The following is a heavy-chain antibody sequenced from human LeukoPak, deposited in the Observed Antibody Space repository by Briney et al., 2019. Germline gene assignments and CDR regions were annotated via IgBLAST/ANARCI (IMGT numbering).Heavy chain of an antibody. CDR2: IIPILGIA. CDR3: AITRHHAFDI. J-gene: IGHJ3*02. V-gene: IGHV1-69*04. D-gene: IGHD3-10*01. CDR1: GGTFSSYA. Sequence: GASVKVSCKASGGTFSSYAISWVRQAPGQGLEWMGRIIPILGIAKYAQKFQGRVTMTRDTSTSTVYMELSSLRSEDTAVYYCAITRHHAFDIWDQGTMVTVSS.